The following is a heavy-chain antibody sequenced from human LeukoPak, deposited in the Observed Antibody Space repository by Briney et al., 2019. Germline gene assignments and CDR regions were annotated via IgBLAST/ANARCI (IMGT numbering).Heavy chain of an antibody. CDR2: IWYDGSDK. J-gene: IGHJ4*02. Sequence: GGSLRLSCAASGFTFSSYGMHWVRQAPGKGLEWVAVIWYDGSDKYYADSVKGRFTISRDNSQNTLYLQMNSLRAEDTAVYYCAGQLISSSAWYYFDYWGQGTLVTVSS. V-gene: IGHV3-33*01. CDR1: GFTFSSYG. CDR3: AGQLISSSAWYYFDY. D-gene: IGHD6-19*01.